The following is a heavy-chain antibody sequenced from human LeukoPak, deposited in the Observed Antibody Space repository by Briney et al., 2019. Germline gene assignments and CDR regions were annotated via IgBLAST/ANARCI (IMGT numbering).Heavy chain of an antibody. CDR1: GFTFSSYA. D-gene: IGHD4-11*01. J-gene: IGHJ4*02. CDR2: ISGSGGNT. Sequence: PGGSLRLSCAASGFTFSSYAMTWVRQVPGKGLEWVSSISGSGGNTYFADSVKGRFTISRDNSKDTLYLQMNSLRAEDTAVYFCAKGVLTTLTPFDYWGQGTLVTVSS. V-gene: IGHV3-23*01. CDR3: AKGVLTTLTPFDY.